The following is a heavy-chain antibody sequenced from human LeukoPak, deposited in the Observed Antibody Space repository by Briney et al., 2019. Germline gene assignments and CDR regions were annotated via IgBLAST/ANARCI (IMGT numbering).Heavy chain of an antibody. CDR1: GGTFSSYA. V-gene: IGHV1-69*06. Sequence: GASVKVSCKASGGTFSSYAISWVRQAPGQGLEWMGGIIPIFGTANYAQKFQGRVTITADKSTSTAHMELSSLRSEDTAVYYCARERAAAGTFGYWGQGTLDTVSS. CDR2: IIPIFGTA. D-gene: IGHD6-13*01. CDR3: ARERAAAGTFGY. J-gene: IGHJ4*02.